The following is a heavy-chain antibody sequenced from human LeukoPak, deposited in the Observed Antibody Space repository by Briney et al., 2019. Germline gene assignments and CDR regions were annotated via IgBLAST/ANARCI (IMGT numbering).Heavy chain of an antibody. CDR3: ARGETPGNYFDY. V-gene: IGHV3-33*01. J-gene: IGHJ4*02. CDR1: GFTFGSYG. CDR2: IWYDGSNK. Sequence: GGSLRLSCAASGFTFGSYGMHWVRQAPGKGLEWVAVIWYDGSNKYYADSVKGRFTISRDNSKNTLYLQMNSLRAEDTAVYYCARGETPGNYFDYWGQGTLVTVSS. D-gene: IGHD3-10*01.